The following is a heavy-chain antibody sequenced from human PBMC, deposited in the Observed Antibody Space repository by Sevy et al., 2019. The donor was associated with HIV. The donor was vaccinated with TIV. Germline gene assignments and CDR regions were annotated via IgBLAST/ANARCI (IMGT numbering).Heavy chain of an antibody. V-gene: IGHV3-30*18. CDR3: AKTYDSSGSPGYFEY. Sequence: GGSLRLSCAASGFTFSSYGMHWVRQAPGKGLEWVAVISYDGSNKYYADSVMGRFTISRDNSKNTLYLQMNSLRAEDTAVYYFAKTYDSSGSPGYFEYWGQGTLVTVSS. D-gene: IGHD3-22*01. CDR2: ISYDGSNK. CDR1: GFTFSSYG. J-gene: IGHJ4*02.